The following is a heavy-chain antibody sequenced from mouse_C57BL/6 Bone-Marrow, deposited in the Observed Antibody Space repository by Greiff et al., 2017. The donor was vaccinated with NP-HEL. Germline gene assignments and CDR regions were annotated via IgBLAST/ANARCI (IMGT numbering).Heavy chain of an antibody. CDR2: IYPGSGNT. D-gene: IGHD2-5*01. CDR1: GYTFTDYY. V-gene: IGHV1-76*01. Sequence: VQLQQSGAELVRPGASVKLSCKASGYTFTDYYINWVKQRPGQGLEWIASIYPGSGNTYYNEKFKGKATLTAEKSSSTAYMQLSSLTSEDSAVYFCARPPYYSNPYYAMDYWGQGTSVTVSS. J-gene: IGHJ4*01. CDR3: ARPPYYSNPYYAMDY.